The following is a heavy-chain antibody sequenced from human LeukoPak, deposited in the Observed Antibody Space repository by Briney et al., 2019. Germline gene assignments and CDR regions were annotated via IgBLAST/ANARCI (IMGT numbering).Heavy chain of an antibody. J-gene: IGHJ4*02. CDR2: ISYDGSNK. CDR1: GFTFSRYG. V-gene: IGHV3-30*18. Sequence: GGSLRLSCAASGFTFSRYGMHWVRQAPGKGLQWVTFISYDGSNKYYADSVKGRFTISRDNSKNTLYLQMSTLRAEDTAVYFCAKWGDYDGLTGYYVSDYWGQGTLVTVSS. CDR3: AKWGDYDGLTGYYVSDY. D-gene: IGHD3-9*01.